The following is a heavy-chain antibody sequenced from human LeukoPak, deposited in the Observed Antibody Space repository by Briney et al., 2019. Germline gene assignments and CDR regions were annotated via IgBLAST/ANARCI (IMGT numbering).Heavy chain of an antibody. CDR2: INHSGST. D-gene: IGHD6-19*01. J-gene: IGHJ5*02. CDR1: GGSFSGYY. V-gene: IGHV4-34*01. Sequence: SETLSLTCAVYGGSFSGYYWNWIRQPPGKGLEWIGEINHSGSTSYNPSLKSRVTISVDTSKNQFSLKLSSVTAADTAVYYCARGPRIAVTGRSSWFDPWGQGTLVSVSS. CDR3: ARGPRIAVTGRSSWFDP.